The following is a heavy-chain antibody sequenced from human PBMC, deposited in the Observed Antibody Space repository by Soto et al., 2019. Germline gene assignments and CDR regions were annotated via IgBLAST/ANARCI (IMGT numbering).Heavy chain of an antibody. J-gene: IGHJ3*02. CDR2: IKSKTDGGTT. D-gene: IGHD2-21*02. V-gene: IGHV3-15*01. Sequence: GGSLRLSCAASGFTFSNAWMSWVRQAPGKGLEWVGRIKSKTDGGTTDYAAPVKGRFTISRDDSKNTLYLQMNSLKTEDTAVYYCTALPPTMVVTPYAFDIWGQGTMVTVSS. CDR1: GFTFSNAW. CDR3: TALPPTMVVTPYAFDI.